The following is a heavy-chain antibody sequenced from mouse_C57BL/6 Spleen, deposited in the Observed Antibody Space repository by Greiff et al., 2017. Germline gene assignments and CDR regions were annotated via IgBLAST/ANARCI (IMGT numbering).Heavy chain of an antibody. V-gene: IGHV5-12*01. CDR3: ARGDYYGPYYYAMDY. J-gene: IGHJ4*01. CDR1: GFTFSDYY. Sequence: EVQRVESGGGLVQPGGSLKLSCAASGFTFSDYYMYWVRQTPEKRLEWVAYISNGGGSTYYPDTVKGRFTISRDNAKNTLYLQMSRLKSEDTAMYYCARGDYYGPYYYAMDYWGQGTSVTVSS. CDR2: ISNGGGST. D-gene: IGHD1-1*01.